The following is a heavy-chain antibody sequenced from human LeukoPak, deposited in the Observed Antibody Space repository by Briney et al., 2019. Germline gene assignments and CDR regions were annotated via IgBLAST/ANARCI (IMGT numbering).Heavy chain of an antibody. Sequence: SETLSLTCAVSGGSFSGSYWSWIRQPPGKGLEWIGEINHSGITNYNPSLKSRVTISVDTSKNQFSLKVSSLTAADTAVYYCARQEPRVRGAADYWGQGTLVTVSS. CDR2: INHSGIT. J-gene: IGHJ4*02. V-gene: IGHV4-34*01. D-gene: IGHD1-14*01. CDR3: ARQEPRVRGAADY. CDR1: GGSFSGSY.